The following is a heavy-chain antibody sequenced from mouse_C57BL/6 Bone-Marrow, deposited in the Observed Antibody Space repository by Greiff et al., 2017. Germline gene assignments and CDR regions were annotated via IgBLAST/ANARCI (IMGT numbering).Heavy chain of an antibody. CDR3: ARSARRGYDGGAGFAY. CDR2: IHPTSGST. V-gene: IGHV1-64*01. D-gene: IGHD2-2*01. Sequence: VQLQQPGAELVKPGASVKLSCKASGYTFTSYWMHWVKQRPGQGLEWIGMIHPTSGSTNYNEKFKSKATLTVDKSSSTAYMQLSSLTSEDSAVSYCARSARRGYDGGAGFAYWGQGTLVTVSA. J-gene: IGHJ3*01. CDR1: GYTFTSYW.